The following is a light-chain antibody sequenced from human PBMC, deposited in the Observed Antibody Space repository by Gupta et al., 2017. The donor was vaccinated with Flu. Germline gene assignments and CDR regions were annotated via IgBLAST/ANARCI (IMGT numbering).Light chain of an antibody. CDR3: NSRVTNANHYV. CDR2: GKN. Sequence: QGDSLSSYFARYHQRPGQAPVLVIYGKNKRPSGIPDRFSGSSSGNTASLTITGAQAEDQGDYYCNSRVTNANHYVFGPGTKVTVL. J-gene: IGLJ1*01. V-gene: IGLV3-19*01. CDR1: SLSSYF.